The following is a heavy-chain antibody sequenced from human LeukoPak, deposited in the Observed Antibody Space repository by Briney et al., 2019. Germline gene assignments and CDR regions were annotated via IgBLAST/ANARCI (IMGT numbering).Heavy chain of an antibody. Sequence: PGGSLRLSCSASGFTFRTSAMHWVRQAPGKGLEYVSGISSSGVTTYYAASVKGRFTISRDNSKNTLYLQMSSLRVEDTAVYYCVKDTYGLDYWGQGTLVTVSA. CDR3: VKDTYGLDY. D-gene: IGHD3-10*01. CDR1: GFTFRTSA. CDR2: ISSSGVTT. V-gene: IGHV3-64D*06. J-gene: IGHJ4*02.